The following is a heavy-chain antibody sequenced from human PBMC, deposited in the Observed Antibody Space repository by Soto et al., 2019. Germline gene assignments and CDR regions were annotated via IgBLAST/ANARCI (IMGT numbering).Heavy chain of an antibody. Sequence: SETLSLTCAVSGGSISSSNWWSWVRQPPGKGLEWIGEIYHSGSTNYNPSLKSRVTISVDKSKNQFSLQLRSVTAADTALYYCARGRYYDILTGYHYGMDVWGQGTTVTVSS. V-gene: IGHV4-4*02. CDR1: GGSISSSNW. CDR3: ARGRYYDILTGYHYGMDV. J-gene: IGHJ6*02. D-gene: IGHD3-9*01. CDR2: IYHSGST.